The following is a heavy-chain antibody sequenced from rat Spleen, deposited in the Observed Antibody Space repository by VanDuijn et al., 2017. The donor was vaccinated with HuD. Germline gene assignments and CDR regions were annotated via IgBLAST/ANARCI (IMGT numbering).Heavy chain of an antibody. J-gene: IGHJ1*01. CDR2: IIYDGCST. V-gene: IGHV5-29*01. D-gene: IGHD1-11*01. Sequence: EVQLVESGGDLVQPGRSLKLSCAASGFTFSNYDMAWVRQAPTKGLEWVASIIYDGCSTYYRDSAKGQFTIYRDNAKNTQYLQMDSLRSEDTATYYCARHRPIFNYGGYSSYWYFDFWGPGTMVTVSS. CDR1: GFTFSNYD. CDR3: ARHRPIFNYGGYSSYWYFDF.